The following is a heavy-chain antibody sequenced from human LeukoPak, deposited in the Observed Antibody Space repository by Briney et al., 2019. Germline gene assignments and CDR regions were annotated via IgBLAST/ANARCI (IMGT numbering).Heavy chain of an antibody. CDR1: GFTFSGYG. Sequence: GGSLRLSCAASGFTFSGYGMHWVRQAPGKGLEWVAVIWYDGSNKYYADSVKGRFTISRDNSQNTLYLQMNSLRAEDTAVYYCARDRLDYDFVPGYWGQGTLVTVSS. J-gene: IGHJ4*02. CDR2: IWYDGSNK. V-gene: IGHV3-33*01. D-gene: IGHD3-3*01. CDR3: ARDRLDYDFVPGY.